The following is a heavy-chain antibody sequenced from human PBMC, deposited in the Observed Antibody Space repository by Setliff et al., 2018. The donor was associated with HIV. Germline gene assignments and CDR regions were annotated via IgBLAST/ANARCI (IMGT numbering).Heavy chain of an antibody. V-gene: IGHV1-18*04. CDR3: ARSTTAD. CDR2: INTHSGYT. CDR1: GYRFTDFH. J-gene: IGHJ4*02. Sequence: ASVKVSCKTFGYRFTDFHVNWVRQAPGQGLEWMGWINTHSGYTNYAQNVQGRVTVTMDTSTSTAYMELRSLKSDDTAVYYCARSTTADWGQGTMVTVSS. D-gene: IGHD4-17*01.